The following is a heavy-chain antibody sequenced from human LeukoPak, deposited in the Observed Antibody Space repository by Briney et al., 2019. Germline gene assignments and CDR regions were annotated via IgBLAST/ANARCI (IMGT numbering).Heavy chain of an antibody. CDR1: GGSFSGYY. CDR2: IYYSGST. V-gene: IGHV4-34*01. CDR3: ARGRYYFDY. Sequence: SETLSLTCAVYGGSFSGYYWSWIRQPPGKGLEWIGNIYYSGSTNYNPSLKSRVTISVDTSKNQFSLKLSSVTAADTAVYYCARGRYYFDYWGQGTLVTVSS. J-gene: IGHJ4*02.